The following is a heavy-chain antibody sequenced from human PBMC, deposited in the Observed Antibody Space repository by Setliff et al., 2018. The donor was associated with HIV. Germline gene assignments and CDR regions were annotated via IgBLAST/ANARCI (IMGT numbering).Heavy chain of an antibody. Sequence: ASVKVSCQASGYTFTNYYIHWVRQAPGQGLEWMGIINPSGGSTTYAQKFQGRVTMTRDTSTSTVYMELSSLRSEDTAVYYCARDAFDYTAYYYSYMDVWGKGTTVTSP. D-gene: IGHD4-4*01. CDR2: INPSGGST. CDR1: GYTFTNYY. J-gene: IGHJ6*03. V-gene: IGHV1-46*01. CDR3: ARDAFDYTAYYYSYMDV.